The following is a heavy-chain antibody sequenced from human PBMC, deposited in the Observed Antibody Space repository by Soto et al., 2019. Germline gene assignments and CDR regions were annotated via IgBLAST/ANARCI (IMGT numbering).Heavy chain of an antibody. CDR1: GYTFTSYG. V-gene: IGHV1-18*01. D-gene: IGHD5-18*01. J-gene: IGHJ2*01. CDR3: ARAVEDTAMVGYWYFDL. CDR2: ISAYNGNT. Sequence: QVQLVQSGAEVKKPGASVKVSCKASGYTFTSYGISWVRQAPGQGLEWMGWISAYNGNTNYAQKLQGRVTMTTDTATSTADRELRSLRSDDTAVYYCARAVEDTAMVGYWYFDLWGRGTLVTVSS.